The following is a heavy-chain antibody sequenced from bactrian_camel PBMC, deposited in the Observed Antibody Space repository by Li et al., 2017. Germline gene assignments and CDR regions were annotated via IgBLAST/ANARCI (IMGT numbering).Heavy chain of an antibody. V-gene: IGHV3S57*01. J-gene: IGHJ4*01. CDR2: IDSDGST. CDR1: GYTYSRYC. CDR3: AAAKGLPDLLRGGYLSARSYNY. D-gene: IGHD3*01. Sequence: HVQLVESGGGSVQAGGSLRLSCAVFGYTYSRYCMGWFRQAPGKEREGVADIDSDGSTSYADSVNGRFTISKDNAKNTLYLQMNSLKPEDTAIYYCAAAKGLPDLLRGGYLSARSYNYWGRGTQVTVS.